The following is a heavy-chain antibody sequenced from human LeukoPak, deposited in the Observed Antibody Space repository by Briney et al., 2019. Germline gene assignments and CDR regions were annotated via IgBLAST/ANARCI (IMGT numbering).Heavy chain of an antibody. Sequence: SETLSLTCAVSGGSISSSNWSSWVRQPPGKGLEWIGEIYHSGSTNYNPSLKSRVTISVDKSKNQFSLKLSSVTAADTAVYYCARDPIGGAAFDIWGQGTMVTVSS. CDR1: GGSISSSNW. V-gene: IGHV4-4*02. D-gene: IGHD3-16*01. CDR3: ARDPIGGAAFDI. CDR2: IYHSGST. J-gene: IGHJ3*02.